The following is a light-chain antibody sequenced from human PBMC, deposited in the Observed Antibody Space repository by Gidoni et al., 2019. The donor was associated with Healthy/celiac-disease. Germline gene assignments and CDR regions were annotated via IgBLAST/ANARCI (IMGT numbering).Light chain of an antibody. CDR1: QSVSSN. V-gene: IGKV3-15*01. CDR3: QKYNNWPRT. Sequence: IVMTQSPATLSVSPGERATLSCRSSQSVSSNLAWYQQKPGQAPRLLIYGASTRATGIPARFSGSGSGTEFTLTIRSLQSEDFAVYYCQKYNNWPRTFGQGTKVEIK. CDR2: GAS. J-gene: IGKJ1*01.